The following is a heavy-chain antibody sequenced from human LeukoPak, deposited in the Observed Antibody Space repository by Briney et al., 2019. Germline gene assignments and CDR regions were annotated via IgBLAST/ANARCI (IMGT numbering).Heavy chain of an antibody. CDR3: AKGGKLYSSGWYYFDY. V-gene: IGHV4-4*07. CDR1: GGSISSYY. Sequence: SSETLSLTCTVSGGSISSYYWSWLRQPAGKGLEWIGRIYTSGSTNYNPSLKSRVTMSVDTSNNQFSLKLSSVTAADTAVYYCAKGGKLYSSGWYYFDYWGQGTLVTVSS. CDR2: IYTSGST. J-gene: IGHJ4*02. D-gene: IGHD6-19*01.